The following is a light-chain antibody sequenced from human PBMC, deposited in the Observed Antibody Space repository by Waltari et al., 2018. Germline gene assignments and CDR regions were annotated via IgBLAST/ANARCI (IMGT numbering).Light chain of an antibody. J-gene: IGLJ3*02. CDR1: SGLSSNV. CDR3: QTGGHGTWV. Sequence: QLVLTQSPSASASLGASVKLTCTLSSGLSSNVIAWLQQQPEKGPRYLMKVTSDGSHSKGDVIPDRFSGSSSGAERYLTISILQSEDEADYYCQTGGHGTWVFGGGTKLTVL. V-gene: IGLV4-69*01. CDR2: VTSDGSH.